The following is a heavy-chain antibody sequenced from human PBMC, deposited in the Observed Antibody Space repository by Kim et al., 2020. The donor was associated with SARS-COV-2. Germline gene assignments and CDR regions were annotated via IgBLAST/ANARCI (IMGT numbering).Heavy chain of an antibody. CDR2: IIPIFGTA. V-gene: IGHV1-69*13. J-gene: IGHJ4*02. Sequence: SVKVSCKASGGTFSSYAISWVRQAPGQGLEWMGGIIPIFGTANYAQKFQGRVTITADESTSTAYMELSSLRSEDTAVYYCASGAAPSASGFSDYWGQGTLVTVSS. CDR1: GGTFSSYA. CDR3: ASGAAPSASGFSDY. D-gene: IGHD3-10*01.